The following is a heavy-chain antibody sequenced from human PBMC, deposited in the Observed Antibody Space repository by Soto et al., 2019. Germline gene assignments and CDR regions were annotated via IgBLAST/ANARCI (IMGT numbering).Heavy chain of an antibody. CDR2: ISSDGSNQ. CDR3: AKGNTYYYGSGAIDY. CDR1: GFTFSTYG. D-gene: IGHD3-10*01. V-gene: IGHV3-30*18. Sequence: GGSLRLSCAASGFTFSTYGMHWVRQAPGKGLERVSVISSDGSNQYYVDSVKGRFTISRDNSKNTLYLQMNSLRPEDTAVYYCAKGNTYYYGSGAIDYWGQGTLVTVSS. J-gene: IGHJ4*02.